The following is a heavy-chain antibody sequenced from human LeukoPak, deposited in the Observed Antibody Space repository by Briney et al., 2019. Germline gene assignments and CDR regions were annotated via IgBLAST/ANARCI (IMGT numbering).Heavy chain of an antibody. J-gene: IGHJ4*02. CDR2: ISGSGGST. Sequence: GGSLRLSCAASGFTFSSYAVSWVRQAPGKGLEWVSAISGSGGSTYYADSVKGRFTISRDNSKNTLYLQMNSLRAEDTAVYYCAKAPTLGYCSSTSCCFDYWGQGTLVTVSS. CDR1: GFTFSSYA. V-gene: IGHV3-23*01. D-gene: IGHD2-2*01. CDR3: AKAPTLGYCSSTSCCFDY.